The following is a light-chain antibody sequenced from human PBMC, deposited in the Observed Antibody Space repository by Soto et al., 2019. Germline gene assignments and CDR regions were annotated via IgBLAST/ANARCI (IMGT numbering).Light chain of an antibody. CDR1: RTINTY. V-gene: IGKV1-39*01. J-gene: IGKJ4*01. Sequence: DLRMTPSPSALSASVGDTIPITFRASRTINTYLNWFQQKPGEPPRLLIYGASTLHDGVPSRFSGSGSGADFTLTISGLQPEDFASYHCQQTYSDISFGGGTKVDI. CDR3: QQTYSDIS. CDR2: GAS.